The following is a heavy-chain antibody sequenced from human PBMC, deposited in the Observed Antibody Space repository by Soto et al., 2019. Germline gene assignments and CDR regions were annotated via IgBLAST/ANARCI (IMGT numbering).Heavy chain of an antibody. V-gene: IGHV3-23*01. D-gene: IGHD6-25*01. Sequence: GGSLRLSCAASGFTFTHFAMSWVRQPRGKGLEWVSDISGGGATYYADSVKGRFVISRDNSQETVYLQMNSLRVEDTAVYYGAKQPFLAAPYYFDSWGQGVLVTVSS. CDR1: GFTFTHFA. CDR3: AKQPFLAAPYYFDS. J-gene: IGHJ4*02. CDR2: ISGGGAT.